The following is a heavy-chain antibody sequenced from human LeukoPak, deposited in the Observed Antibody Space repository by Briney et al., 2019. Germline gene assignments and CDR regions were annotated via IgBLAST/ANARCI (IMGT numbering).Heavy chain of an antibody. D-gene: IGHD3-3*01. CDR1: GYTFTAYY. CDR2: INPNSGGT. CDR3: ARDRDFAFFDY. V-gene: IGHV1-2*02. Sequence: ASVKVSCKASGYTFTAYYMHWLRQAPGQGLEGLVWINPNSGGTNYAQKFQGRVTMTRDTSISTAYMELSRLRSDDTAVYYCARDRDFAFFDYWGQGTLVTVSS. J-gene: IGHJ4*02.